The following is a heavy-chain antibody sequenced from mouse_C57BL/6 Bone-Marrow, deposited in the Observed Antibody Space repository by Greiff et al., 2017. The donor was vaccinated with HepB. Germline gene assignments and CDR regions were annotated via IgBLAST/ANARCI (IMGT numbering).Heavy chain of an antibody. CDR3: TRDRDYSPGNFDY. J-gene: IGHJ2*01. CDR1: GFTFSSYA. D-gene: IGHD1-1*01. Sequence: EVKLMESGEGLVKPGGSLKLSCAASGFTFSSYAMSWVRQTPEKRLEWVAYISSGGDYIYYADTVKGRFTISRDNARNTLYLQMSSLKSEDTAMYYCTRDRDYSPGNFDYWGQGTTLTVSS. CDR2: ISSGGDYI. V-gene: IGHV5-9-1*02.